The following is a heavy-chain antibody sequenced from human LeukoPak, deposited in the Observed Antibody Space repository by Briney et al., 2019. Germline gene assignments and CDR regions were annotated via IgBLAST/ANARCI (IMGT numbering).Heavy chain of an antibody. J-gene: IGHJ4*02. Sequence: PGGSLRLSCAASGFTFHDYAMHWVRQAPGKGLEWVSGISWNSGIIGYADSVKGRFTTSRDNAKNSLYLQMSSLRAEDTAVYYCARHVVAVGFDYWGQGTLVTVSS. D-gene: IGHD3-22*01. CDR1: GFTFHDYA. CDR3: ARHVVAVGFDY. CDR2: ISWNSGII. V-gene: IGHV3-9*01.